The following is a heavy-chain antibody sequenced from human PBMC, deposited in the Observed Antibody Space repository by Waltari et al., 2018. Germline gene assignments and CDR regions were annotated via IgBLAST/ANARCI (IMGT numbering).Heavy chain of an antibody. CDR3: TRTRYCSTTSCQVDWFDP. D-gene: IGHD2-2*01. CDR2: INGDGGST. CDR1: GFTFSSYW. Sequence: EVQLVESGGGIVQPGGYLRLSCAAPGFTFSSYWVTWVCQAPGKGLVWVSRINGDGGSTSYADSVKGRFTISRDNANNTLYLQMNSLRAEDTAVYYCTRTRYCSTTSCQVDWFDPWGQGTLVTVSS. J-gene: IGHJ5*02. V-gene: IGHV3-74*01.